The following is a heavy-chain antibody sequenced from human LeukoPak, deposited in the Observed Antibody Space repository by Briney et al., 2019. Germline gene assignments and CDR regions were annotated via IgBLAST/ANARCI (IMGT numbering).Heavy chain of an antibody. J-gene: IGHJ3*02. CDR1: GFTFSSYW. V-gene: IGHV3-7*01. D-gene: IGHD3-10*01. Sequence: GGSLRLSCAASGFTFSSYWMSWVRQAPGKGLEWVANIKQDGSEKYYVDSVKGRFTISRDNAKNSLYLQMNSLRADDTALYYSARTPGWCGELKRPGAFDIWGQGTMVTVSP. CDR3: ARTPGWCGELKRPGAFDI. CDR2: IKQDGSEK.